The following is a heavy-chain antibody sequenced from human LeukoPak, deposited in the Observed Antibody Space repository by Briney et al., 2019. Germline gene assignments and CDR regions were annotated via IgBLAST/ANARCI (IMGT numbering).Heavy chain of an antibody. CDR2: ITSSSSYI. Sequence: GGSLRLSCAASGITFGSYGMSWVRQAPGKGLEWVSSITSSSSYIYYADSVKGRFTISRDNAKSSLYLQMNSLRAEDTAVYYCARLYYDYVWGSYYYYYYMDVWGKGTTVTISS. CDR3: ARLYYDYVWGSYYYYYYMDV. J-gene: IGHJ6*03. CDR1: GITFGSYG. V-gene: IGHV3-21*04. D-gene: IGHD3-16*01.